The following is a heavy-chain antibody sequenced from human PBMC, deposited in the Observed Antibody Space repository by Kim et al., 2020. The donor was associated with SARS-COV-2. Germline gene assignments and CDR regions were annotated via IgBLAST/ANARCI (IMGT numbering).Heavy chain of an antibody. CDR2: IYSDDRT. D-gene: IGHD3-22*01. J-gene: IGHJ4*02. CDR1: GFTVSSNY. Sequence: GGSLRLSCAASGFTVSSNYMSWVRQAPGRGLEWVSIIYSDDRTYYADSVKGRFTISRDTSKNTLSLQMNSLRPEDTAVYYCASVTYDYDSSGYYYVNYFNYWGQGTLVTVSS. V-gene: IGHV3-53*01. CDR3: ASVTYDYDSSGYYYVNYFNY.